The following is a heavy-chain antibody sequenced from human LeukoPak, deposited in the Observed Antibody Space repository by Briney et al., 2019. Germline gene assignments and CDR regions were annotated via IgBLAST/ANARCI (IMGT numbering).Heavy chain of an antibody. CDR3: ARDIRSYGGLYYYYYMDV. J-gene: IGHJ6*03. CDR2: IYTSGST. Sequence: SETLSLTCTVPGGSISSGSYYWSWIRQPAGKGLEWIGRIYTSGSTNYNPSLKSRVTISVDTSKNQFSLKLSSVTAADTAVYYCARDIRSYGGLYYYYYMDVWGKGTTVTVSS. CDR1: GGSISSGSYY. D-gene: IGHD3-16*01. V-gene: IGHV4-61*02.